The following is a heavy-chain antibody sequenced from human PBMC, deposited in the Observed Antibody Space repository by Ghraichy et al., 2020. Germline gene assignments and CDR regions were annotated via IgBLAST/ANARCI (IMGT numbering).Heavy chain of an antibody. Sequence: LSLTCAASGFTFSSYAVSWVRQAPGKGLEWVSDISGSGGTTNYADSVKGRFTISRDNSKNTLYLQMNSVRAEDTAIYFCAKDKGAYTYGYVFDYWGQGTLVTVSS. D-gene: IGHD5-18*01. CDR3: AKDKGAYTYGYVFDY. V-gene: IGHV3-23*01. CDR2: ISGSGGTT. J-gene: IGHJ4*02. CDR1: GFTFSSYA.